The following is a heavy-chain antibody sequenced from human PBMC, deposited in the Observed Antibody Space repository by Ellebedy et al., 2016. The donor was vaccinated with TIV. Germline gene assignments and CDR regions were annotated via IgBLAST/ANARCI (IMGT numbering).Heavy chain of an antibody. CDR2: FGVRGDST. V-gene: IGHV3-23*01. CDR3: ARGRSGTDIHPASDY. CDR1: GFTFSSYA. Sequence: GESLKISCAASGFTFSSYAMSWVRQAPGKGLEWVSGFGVRGDSTYYVDSVKGRFTISRDNSKNTLYLQMNSLRAEDTARYSCARGRSGTDIHPASDYWGQGTLVTVSS. D-gene: IGHD3-9*01. J-gene: IGHJ4*02.